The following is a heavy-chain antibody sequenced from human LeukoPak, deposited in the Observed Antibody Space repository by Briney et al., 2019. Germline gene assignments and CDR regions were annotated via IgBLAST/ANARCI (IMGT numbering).Heavy chain of an antibody. CDR2: IIPILGIA. D-gene: IGHD6-19*01. Sequence: SVKVSCKASGGTFSSYAISWVRQAPGQGLEWMGRIIPILGIANYAQKFQGRVTITADKSTSTAYMELSSLRSEDTAVYYCARPLVAGTGSYYFVYWGQGTLVTVSS. CDR1: GGTFSSYA. J-gene: IGHJ4*02. V-gene: IGHV1-69*04. CDR3: ARPLVAGTGSYYFVY.